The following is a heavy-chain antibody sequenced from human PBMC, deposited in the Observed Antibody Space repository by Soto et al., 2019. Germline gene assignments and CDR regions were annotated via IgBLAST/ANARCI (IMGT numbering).Heavy chain of an antibody. CDR2: IYYSGRT. J-gene: IGHJ3*02. V-gene: IGHV4-39*01. D-gene: IGHD2-15*01. Sequence: PSETLSLTCTVSGDSFSSGSYYWGWIRQPPGKGLEWIVNIYYSGRTYYNPSLKSRVTISVDTSKNQFSLKLSSVTAADTAVYYCARLQGGAFDTWGQGSMVTVPS. CDR3: ARLQGGAFDT. CDR1: GDSFSSGSYY.